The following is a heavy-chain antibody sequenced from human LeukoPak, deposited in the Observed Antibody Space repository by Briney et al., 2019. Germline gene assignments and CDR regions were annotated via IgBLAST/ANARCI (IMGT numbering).Heavy chain of an antibody. V-gene: IGHV3-11*04. CDR1: GFTFSDYY. CDR3: ARGRLYGPDY. J-gene: IGHJ4*02. D-gene: IGHD4-17*01. Sequence: GGSLRLSCAASGFTFSDYYMNWIRQAPGKGLEWVSYISSSSSPIYYGDSVKGRFTISRDNAKNSLYLQMNSLRAEDTAVYYCARGRLYGPDYLGRGTLVTVSS. CDR2: ISSSSSPI.